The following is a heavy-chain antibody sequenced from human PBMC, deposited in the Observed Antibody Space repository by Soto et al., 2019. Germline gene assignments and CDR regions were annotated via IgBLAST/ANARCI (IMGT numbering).Heavy chain of an antibody. Sequence: SVKVSCKASGGTFSRYSISWVRQAPGQGLEWMGRIIPILGIANYAQKFRGRVTITADKSTSTAYMELSSLRSEDTAVYYCARDRYSGYDVDYFDYWGQGTLVTVSS. CDR3: ARDRYSGYDVDYFDY. CDR1: GGTFSRYS. J-gene: IGHJ4*02. D-gene: IGHD5-12*01. CDR2: IIPILGIA. V-gene: IGHV1-69*04.